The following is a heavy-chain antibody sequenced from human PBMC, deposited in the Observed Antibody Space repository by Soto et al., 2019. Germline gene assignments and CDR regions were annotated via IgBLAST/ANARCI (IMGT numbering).Heavy chain of an antibody. D-gene: IGHD4-17*01. CDR2: ISYDGSNK. Sequence: QVQLVESGGGVVQPGRSLRLSCAASGFTFSSYGMHWVRQAPGKGLEWVAVISYDGSNKYYADSVKGRFTISRDNSKNTLYLQMNSLRAEDTAVYYCAKDGMTTVPYYYFDYWGQGTLVTVSS. V-gene: IGHV3-30*18. CDR3: AKDGMTTVPYYYFDY. J-gene: IGHJ4*02. CDR1: GFTFSSYG.